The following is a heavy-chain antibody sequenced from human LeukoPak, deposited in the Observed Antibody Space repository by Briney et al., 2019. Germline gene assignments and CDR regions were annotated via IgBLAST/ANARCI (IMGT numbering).Heavy chain of an antibody. V-gene: IGHV1-8*01. CDR3: ARKNCSGGSCYSGF. J-gene: IGHJ4*02. CDR1: GYTFTSYG. D-gene: IGHD2-15*01. Sequence: ASVKVSCKASGYTFTSYGINWVRQATGQGLEWMGWMNPNSGNTGYAQKFQGRVTMTRNTSISTAYMELSSLRSEDTAVYYCARKNCSGGSCYSGFWGQGTLVTVSS. CDR2: MNPNSGNT.